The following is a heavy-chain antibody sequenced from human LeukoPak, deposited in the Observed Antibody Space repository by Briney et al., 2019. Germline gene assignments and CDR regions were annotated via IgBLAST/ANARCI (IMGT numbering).Heavy chain of an antibody. V-gene: IGHV3-23*01. J-gene: IGHJ4*02. Sequence: GGSLRLSCAASGFTFSSYAMSWVRQAPGKGLEWVSAISGSGGSTYYADSVKGRFTISRDNAKNSLYLQMNSLRAEDTAVYYCATYCSGGSCYDYWGQGTLVTVSS. D-gene: IGHD2-15*01. CDR2: ISGSGGST. CDR1: GFTFSSYA. CDR3: ATYCSGGSCYDY.